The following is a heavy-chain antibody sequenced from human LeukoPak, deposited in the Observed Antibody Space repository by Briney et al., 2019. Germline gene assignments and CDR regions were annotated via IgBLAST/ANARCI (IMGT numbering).Heavy chain of an antibody. Sequence: TGGSLRLSCAASGFMFSSYWMHRVRQAPGKGLVWVSRVNPDGRSTSHADSVKGRFTMSRDNARETLYLQMNSLRAEDTAVYYCARGPLSGGAIQFDYWGQGTLVTVSS. D-gene: IGHD2-21*01. CDR1: GFMFSSYW. J-gene: IGHJ4*02. CDR2: VNPDGRST. CDR3: ARGPLSGGAIQFDY. V-gene: IGHV3-74*01.